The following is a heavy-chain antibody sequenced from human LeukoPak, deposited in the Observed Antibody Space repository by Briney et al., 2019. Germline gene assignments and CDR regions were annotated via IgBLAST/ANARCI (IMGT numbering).Heavy chain of an antibody. J-gene: IGHJ4*02. CDR2: INHSGST. CDR3: ASSPSREDDYFDY. Sequence: SETLSLTCAVYGGSFGGSFSGYYWSWIRQPPGKGLEWIGEINHSGSTNYNPSLKSRVTISVDTSKNQFSLKLNSVTAADTAVYYRASSPSREDDYFDYWGQGTLVTVSS. V-gene: IGHV4-34*01. D-gene: IGHD1-26*01. CDR1: GGSFGGSFSGYY.